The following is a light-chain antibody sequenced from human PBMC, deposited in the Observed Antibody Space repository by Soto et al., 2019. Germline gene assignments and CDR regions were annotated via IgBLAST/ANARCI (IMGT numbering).Light chain of an antibody. CDR2: DAS. CDR3: QQRSNWPT. V-gene: IGKV3-11*01. J-gene: IGKJ4*01. Sequence: EIVLTQSPGTLSLSPGERPTPSCRASQSVSSYLAWYQQKPGQAPRLLIYDASNRATGIPARFSGSGSGTDFTLTISSLEPEDFAVYYCQQRSNWPTFGGGTKVDIK. CDR1: QSVSSY.